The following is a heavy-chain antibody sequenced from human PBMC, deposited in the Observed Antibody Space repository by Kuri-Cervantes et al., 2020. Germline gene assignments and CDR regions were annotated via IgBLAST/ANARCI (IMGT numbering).Heavy chain of an antibody. V-gene: IGHV4-59*13. Sequence: SETLSLTCTASGGSISSYYWSWIRQPPGKGLEWIGYIYYSGSTNYNPSLKSRVTISVDTSKNRFSLKLSSVTAADTAVYYCARGPTATTDYWGQGTLVTVSS. CDR3: ARGPTATTDY. D-gene: IGHD4-17*01. CDR2: IYYSGST. J-gene: IGHJ4*02. CDR1: GGSISSYY.